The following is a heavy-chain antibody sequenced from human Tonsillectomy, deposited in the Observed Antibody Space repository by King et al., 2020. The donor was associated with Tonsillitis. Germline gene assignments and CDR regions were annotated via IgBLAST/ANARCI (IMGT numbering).Heavy chain of an antibody. CDR1: GFTFGDYA. V-gene: IGHV3-49*04. Sequence: VQLVESGGGLVQPGRSLRLSCTASGFTFGDYAMSWVRQAPGKGLEWVGFIRSKAYGGTTEYAASVKGRFTISRDDSKSIAYLQMNSLKTEDTAVYYCTRGRVYYYYYMDVWGKGTTVTVSS. J-gene: IGHJ6*03. CDR2: IRSKAYGGTT. CDR3: TRGRVYYYYYMDV.